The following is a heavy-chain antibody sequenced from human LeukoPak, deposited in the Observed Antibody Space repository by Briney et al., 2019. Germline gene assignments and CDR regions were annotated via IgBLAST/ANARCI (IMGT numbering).Heavy chain of an antibody. V-gene: IGHV4-61*02. CDR1: GGSISSGG. CDR3: ARGVMEVAGFYYFDC. CDR2: TDTSGST. D-gene: IGHD3-16*01. Sequence: SETLSLTCTVSGGSISSGGYYLIRQPAGEGLEWIVRTDTSGSTNYNPSLKSRITISLDTSKNQFSLKLSSGTAADTAVYYCARGVMEVAGFYYFDCWGQGTLVTVSS. J-gene: IGHJ4*02.